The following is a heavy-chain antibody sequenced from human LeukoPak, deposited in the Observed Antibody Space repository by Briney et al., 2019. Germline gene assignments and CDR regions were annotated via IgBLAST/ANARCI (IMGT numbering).Heavy chain of an antibody. Sequence: GGSLRLSCAASGFTVSSNYMSWVRQAPGKGLEWVAVIYGVGSIYYAASVKGRFTISRDKSKNTLYLQLNSLTAADTAVYYCARDLTFGPFDYWGQGTLVTVSS. D-gene: IGHD3-10*01. CDR3: ARDLTFGPFDY. CDR1: GFTVSSNY. J-gene: IGHJ4*02. V-gene: IGHV3-66*01. CDR2: IYGVGSI.